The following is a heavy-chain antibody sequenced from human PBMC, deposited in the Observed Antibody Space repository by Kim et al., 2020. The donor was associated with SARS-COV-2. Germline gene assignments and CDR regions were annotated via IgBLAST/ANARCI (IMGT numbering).Heavy chain of an antibody. D-gene: IGHD6-13*01. CDR2: IIPIFGTA. V-gene: IGHV1-69*13. CDR3: AREGRGTGAAFDY. J-gene: IGHJ4*02. Sequence: SVKVSCKASGGTFSSYAISWVRQAPGQGLEWMGGIIPIFGTANYAQKFQGRVTITADESTSTAYMELSSLRSEDTAVYYCAREGRGTGAAFDYWGQGTLVTVSS. CDR1: GGTFSSYA.